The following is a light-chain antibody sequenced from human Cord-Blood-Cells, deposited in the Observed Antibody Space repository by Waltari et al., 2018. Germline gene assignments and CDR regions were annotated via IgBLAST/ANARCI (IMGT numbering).Light chain of an antibody. CDR2: EFS. CDR3: CSYAGSSTLV. V-gene: IGLV2-23*02. Sequence: QSALTQPASVSGSPGQSITISCTGTSSDVGSYNLVSWYQQHPGKAPKLMIYEFSKWPSGVSNRCAGSKSGNTASLTISGLQAEDEAEYYCCSYAGSSTLVFGGGTKLTVL. J-gene: IGLJ2*01. CDR1: SSDVGSYNL.